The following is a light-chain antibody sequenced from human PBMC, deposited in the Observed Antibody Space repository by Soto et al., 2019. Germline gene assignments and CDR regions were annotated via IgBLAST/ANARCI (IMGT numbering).Light chain of an antibody. J-gene: IGLJ2*01. V-gene: IGLV2-14*01. Sequence: QSALTQPASVSGSPGQSITISCTGTSSDVGGYNYVSWYQQHPGKAPKLMIYDVSNRPSGVSNRFSGSKSGNTASLTISGLQAEEGADYHCSSYTSSSPLVFGGGTKLPAL. CDR2: DVS. CDR1: SSDVGGYNY. CDR3: SSYTSSSPLV.